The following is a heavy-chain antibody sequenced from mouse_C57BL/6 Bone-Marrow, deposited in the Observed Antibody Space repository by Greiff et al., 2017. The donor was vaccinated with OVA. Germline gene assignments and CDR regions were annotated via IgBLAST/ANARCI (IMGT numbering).Heavy chain of an antibody. CDR3: TRGYGSSHSGRFDV. J-gene: IGHJ1*03. CDR1: GFTFSDAW. CDR2: IRNKANNHAT. V-gene: IGHV6-6*01. D-gene: IGHD1-1*01. Sequence: EVKVEESGGGLVQPGGSMKLSCAASGFTFSDAWMDWVRQSPEKGLEWVAEIRNKANNHATYYAESVKGRFTISRDDSKSSVYLQMNSLRAEDTGIYYCTRGYGSSHSGRFDVWGTGTTVTVSS.